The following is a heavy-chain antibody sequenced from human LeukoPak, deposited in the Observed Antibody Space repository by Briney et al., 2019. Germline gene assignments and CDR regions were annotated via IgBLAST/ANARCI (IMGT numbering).Heavy chain of an antibody. Sequence: GGSLRLSCAASGFTVSSNYMSWVRQAPGKGLERVSVIYSGGSTYYADSVKGRFTISRDNSKNTLYLQMNSLRAEDTAVYYCARGQTYYDFWSGYRGYYYYYMDVWGKGTTVTVSS. J-gene: IGHJ6*03. D-gene: IGHD3-3*01. V-gene: IGHV3-66*02. CDR1: GFTVSSNY. CDR2: IYSGGST. CDR3: ARGQTYYDFWSGYRGYYYYYMDV.